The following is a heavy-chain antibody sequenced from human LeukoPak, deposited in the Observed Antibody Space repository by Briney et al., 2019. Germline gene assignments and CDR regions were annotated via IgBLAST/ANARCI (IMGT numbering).Heavy chain of an antibody. D-gene: IGHD4-17*01. Sequence: GGSLRLSCAASGFTFDDYAMHWVRQAPGKGLEWVSGISWNSGSIGYADSVKGRFTISRDNAKNSLYLQMNSLRAEDTALYYCAKDYSFATTVTTPDAFDIWGQGTMVTVSS. J-gene: IGHJ3*02. CDR1: GFTFDDYA. CDR3: AKDYSFATTVTTPDAFDI. CDR2: ISWNSGSI. V-gene: IGHV3-9*01.